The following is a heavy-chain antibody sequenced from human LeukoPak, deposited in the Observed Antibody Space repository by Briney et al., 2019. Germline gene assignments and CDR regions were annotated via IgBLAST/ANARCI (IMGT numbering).Heavy chain of an antibody. Sequence: GRSLRLSCAASGFTFSSYGMHWVRQAPGKGLEWVAVISYDGSNKYYADSVKGRFTISRDNSKNTLYLQMNSLRAEDTAVYYCARDPGIVVVPAAMEYWGQGTLVTVSS. CDR2: ISYDGSNK. V-gene: IGHV3-30*19. J-gene: IGHJ4*02. CDR1: GFTFSSYG. D-gene: IGHD2-2*01. CDR3: ARDPGIVVVPAAMEY.